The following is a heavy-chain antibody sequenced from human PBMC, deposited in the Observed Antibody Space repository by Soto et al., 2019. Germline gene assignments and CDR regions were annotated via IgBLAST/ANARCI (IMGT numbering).Heavy chain of an antibody. D-gene: IGHD4-4*01. V-gene: IGHV1-69*12. Sequence: QVQLVQSGAEVKKPGSSVKVSCKASGGTFSNYAISWVRQAPGQGLEWMGGIIPIFGTADYAQKFQGRVTVTADEPTSTAYMELSSRRSEDTAVYYCARDGGVYDYSPFDYWGQGTLVTVSS. J-gene: IGHJ4*02. CDR1: GGTFSNYA. CDR2: IIPIFGTA. CDR3: ARDGGVYDYSPFDY.